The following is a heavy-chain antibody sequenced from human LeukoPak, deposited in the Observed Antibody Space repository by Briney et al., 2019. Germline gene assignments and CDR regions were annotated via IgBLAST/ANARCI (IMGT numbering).Heavy chain of an antibody. Sequence: GGSLRLSCAASGFTFSSSWMSWVRQAPGKGLEWVSYISSSSSTIYYADSVKGRFTISRDNAKNSLYLQMNSLRAEDTAVYYCARGLRGSGSYYSVYYYYMDVWGKGTTVTVSS. V-gene: IGHV3-48*01. D-gene: IGHD3-10*01. CDR3: ARGLRGSGSYYSVYYYYMDV. CDR2: ISSSSSTI. J-gene: IGHJ6*03. CDR1: GFTFSSSW.